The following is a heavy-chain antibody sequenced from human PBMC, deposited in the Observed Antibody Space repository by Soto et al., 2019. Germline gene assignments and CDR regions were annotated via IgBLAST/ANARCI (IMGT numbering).Heavy chain of an antibody. D-gene: IGHD6-19*01. CDR2: IYYTGST. V-gene: IGHV4-59*01. CDR1: GGSISSYY. CDR3: ASGGSSSWYNWFDP. Sequence: SETLSLTCTASGGSISSYYWSRIRQPPGKGLEWIGYIYYTGSTNYNPSLKSRVTMSVDTSKNELSLKFSSATAADTAVYYCASGGSSSWYNWFDPWGQGTRVTVSS. J-gene: IGHJ5*02.